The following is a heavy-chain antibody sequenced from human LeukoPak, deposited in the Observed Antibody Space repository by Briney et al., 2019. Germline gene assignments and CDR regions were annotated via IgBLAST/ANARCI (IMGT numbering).Heavy chain of an antibody. J-gene: IGHJ4*02. CDR2: IYHSGST. CDR1: GGSISSSNW. D-gene: IGHD2-15*01. V-gene: IGHV4-4*02. Sequence: SETLSFTCAVSGGSISSSNWWSWVRQPPGKGLEWIGEIYHSGSTNYNPSLKSRVTISVDKSKNQFSLKLSSVTAADTAVYYCAAGVLGYCSGGSCYGGGPIDYWGQGTLVTVSS. CDR3: AAGVLGYCSGGSCYGGGPIDY.